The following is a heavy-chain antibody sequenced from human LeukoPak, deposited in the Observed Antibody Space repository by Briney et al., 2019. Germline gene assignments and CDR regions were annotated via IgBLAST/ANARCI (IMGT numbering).Heavy chain of an antibody. Sequence: GGTLRLFCAASGFTFSNYGMTWVRQAPGKGLEWVSTISGSGGSTYYADSVKGRFTISRDNSKNTLYLQMNSLRAEDTAIYYCAKDSSGYNYYFDYWGQGTLVTVSS. CDR2: ISGSGGST. CDR1: GFTFSNYG. D-gene: IGHD3-22*01. J-gene: IGHJ4*02. CDR3: AKDSSGYNYYFDY. V-gene: IGHV3-23*01.